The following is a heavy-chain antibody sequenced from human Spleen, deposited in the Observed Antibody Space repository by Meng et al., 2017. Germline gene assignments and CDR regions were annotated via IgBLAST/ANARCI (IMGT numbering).Heavy chain of an antibody. V-gene: IGHV3-21*01. Sequence: GGSLRLSCVASGFTFSVYSMNWVRQAPGKGLEWVSSISSSSSYIYYADSVKGRFTISRDNAKNSLYLQMNSLRAEDTAVYYCARDGGSYYYDSSGYGGYWGQGTLVTVSS. D-gene: IGHD3-22*01. CDR1: GFTFSVYS. CDR2: ISSSSSYI. CDR3: ARDGGSYYYDSSGYGGY. J-gene: IGHJ4*02.